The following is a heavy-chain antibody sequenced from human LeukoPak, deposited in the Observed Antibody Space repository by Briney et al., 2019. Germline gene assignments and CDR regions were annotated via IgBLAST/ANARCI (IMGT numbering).Heavy chain of an antibody. CDR3: ARLMGKASDFDY. CDR2: IIPILGIA. J-gene: IGHJ4*02. CDR1: GGTFSSCA. D-gene: IGHD7-27*01. V-gene: IGHV1-69*04. Sequence: ASVKVSCKASGGTFSSCAISWVRQAPGQGLEWMGRIIPILGIANYAQKFQGRVTITADKSTSTAYMELSSLRSEDTAVYYCARLMGKASDFDYWGQGTLVTVSS.